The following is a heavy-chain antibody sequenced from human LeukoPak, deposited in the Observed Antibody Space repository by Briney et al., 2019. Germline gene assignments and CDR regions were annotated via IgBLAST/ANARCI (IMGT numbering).Heavy chain of an antibody. CDR3: ARDGSSTFEF. Sequence: SETLSLTCTVSGGSVSSYYWTWIRQPPWKGLEWIGYIYYTGKTNYNPSLKSRVTISIDTSRNQFSLKVTSVTAADTAVYYCARDGSSTFEFWGQGALVTVSS. D-gene: IGHD6-19*01. V-gene: IGHV4-59*02. CDR1: GGSVSSYY. CDR2: IYYTGKT. J-gene: IGHJ4*02.